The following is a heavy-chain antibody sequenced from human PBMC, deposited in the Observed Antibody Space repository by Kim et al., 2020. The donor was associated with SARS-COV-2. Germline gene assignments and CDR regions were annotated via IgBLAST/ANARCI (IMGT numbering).Heavy chain of an antibody. J-gene: IGHJ4*02. V-gene: IGHV5-51*01. CDR3: ARLQVAARLKIFDY. Sequence: PSCQGQVTISADKSISTAYLQWSSLKASDTAMYYCARLQVAARLKIFDYWGQGTLVTVSS. D-gene: IGHD6-6*01.